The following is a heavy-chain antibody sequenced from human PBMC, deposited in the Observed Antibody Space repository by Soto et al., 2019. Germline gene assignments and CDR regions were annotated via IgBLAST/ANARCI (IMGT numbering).Heavy chain of an antibody. J-gene: IGHJ4*02. V-gene: IGHV2-5*02. D-gene: IGHD4-17*01. CDR3: AHCTLHDYGDYDPGTSHVFDS. Sequence: QITLKESGPSPVKPTQTLTVTCTFSGFSLSNSGVGVAWLRQPPGKALEGLALIYWDNDKRYSHSLKTRLTITNDTYKNQVVLTMTSMDPVDTSTYSCAHCTLHDYGDYDPGTSHVFDSWGQGTLVTVSA. CDR2: IYWDNDK. CDR1: GFSLSNSGVG.